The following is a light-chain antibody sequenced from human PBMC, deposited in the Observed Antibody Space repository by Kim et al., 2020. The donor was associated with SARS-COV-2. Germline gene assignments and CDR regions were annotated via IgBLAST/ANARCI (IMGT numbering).Light chain of an antibody. J-gene: IGLJ2*01. CDR3: QVWDNSDNHRVV. CDR2: YDP. Sequence: PAQKAISTCWSTSIGSRRVQWYKRHPGQAPIHVISYDPLRPSGIPERFSGSISGNTATVTISRVEAGDEADYYCQVWDNSDNHRVVFGGGTQLTVL. CDR1: SIGSRR. V-gene: IGLV3-21*04.